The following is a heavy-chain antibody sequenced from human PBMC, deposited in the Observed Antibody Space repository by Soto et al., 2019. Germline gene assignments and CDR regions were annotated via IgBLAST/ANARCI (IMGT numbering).Heavy chain of an antibody. CDR3: ARDGGSSWYRGNSNWFDP. V-gene: IGHV1-69*06. J-gene: IGHJ5*02. CDR2: IIPIFGTA. CDR1: GGTFSSYA. Sequence: SVKVSCKASGGTFSSYAISWVRQAPGQGLKWMGGIIPIFGTANYAQKFQGRVTITADKSTSTAYMELSSLRSEDTAVYYCARDGGSSWYRGNSNWFDPWGQGTLVTVSS. D-gene: IGHD6-13*01.